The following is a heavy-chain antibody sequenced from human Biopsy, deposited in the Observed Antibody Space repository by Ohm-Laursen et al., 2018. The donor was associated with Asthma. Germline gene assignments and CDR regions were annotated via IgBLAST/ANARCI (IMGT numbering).Heavy chain of an antibody. J-gene: IGHJ4*02. CDR2: IHYSGST. Sequence: SDTLSLTWAVYGGSFSSNYWSWIRQTPGKGLEWLGNIHYSGSTYSNPSLKSRVTISVDTSKKQISLRLSSVIAADTAVYYCAGFCSGGNCPDHWGQGTLVTVSS. D-gene: IGHD2-15*01. CDR1: GGSFSSNY. CDR3: AGFCSGGNCPDH. V-gene: IGHV4-59*07.